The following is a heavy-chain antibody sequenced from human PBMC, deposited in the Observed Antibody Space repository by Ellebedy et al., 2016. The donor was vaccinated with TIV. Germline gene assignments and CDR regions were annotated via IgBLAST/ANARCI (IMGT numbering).Heavy chain of an antibody. CDR2: IWYDGSNK. CDR1: GFTFSSYG. V-gene: IGHV3-33*08. Sequence: GESLKISCAASGFTFSSYGMHWVRQAPGKGLEWVAVIWYDGSNKYYADSVKGRFTISRDNSKNTLYLQMNSLRAEDTAVYYCARAPETRHDAFDIWGQGTMVTVSS. J-gene: IGHJ3*02. D-gene: IGHD1-14*01. CDR3: ARAPETRHDAFDI.